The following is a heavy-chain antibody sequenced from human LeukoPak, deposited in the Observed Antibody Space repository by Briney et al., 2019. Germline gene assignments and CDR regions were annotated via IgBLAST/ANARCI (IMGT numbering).Heavy chain of an antibody. J-gene: IGHJ4*02. CDR1: GFTVSSNY. V-gene: IGHV3-53*01. D-gene: IGHD3-16*02. CDR3: ARGPKGLTFGGVIAYFDY. Sequence: GGSLRLSCAASGFTVSSNYMSWVRQAPGKGLEWVSVIYSGGSTYYADSVKGRFTISRDNSKNTLYLRMNSLRAEDTAVYYCARGPKGLTFGGVIAYFDYWGQGTLVTVSS. CDR2: IYSGGST.